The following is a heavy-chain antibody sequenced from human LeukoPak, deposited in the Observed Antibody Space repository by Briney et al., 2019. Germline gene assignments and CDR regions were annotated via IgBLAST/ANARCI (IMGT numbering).Heavy chain of an antibody. CDR2: INPNSGGT. CDR3: ARDKAEDSSHFYMDV. CDR1: GYTFSDYY. V-gene: IGHV1-2*02. Sequence: ASVKVSCKASGYTFSDYYVHWVRQAPGQGREWMGLINPNSGGTKYAQRFQDRVTMTRDTSITTAYIELSSLRSDDTAVYYCARDKAEDSSHFYMDVWGKGTTVTVSS. D-gene: IGHD6-13*01. J-gene: IGHJ6*03.